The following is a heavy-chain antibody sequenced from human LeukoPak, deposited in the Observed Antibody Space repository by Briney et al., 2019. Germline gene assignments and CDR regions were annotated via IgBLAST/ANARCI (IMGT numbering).Heavy chain of an antibody. J-gene: IGHJ4*02. D-gene: IGHD1-26*01. V-gene: IGHV3-30*18. CDR1: GFTFSSYG. CDR2: ISYDGSNK. CDR3: AKDTPWSGSYYSPSAFDY. Sequence: GGSLRLSCAASGFTFSSYGMHWVRQAPGKGLEWVAVISYDGSNKYYADSVKGRFTISRDNSKNTLYLQMNSLRAEDTAVYYCAKDTPWSGSYYSPSAFDYWGQGTLVTVSS.